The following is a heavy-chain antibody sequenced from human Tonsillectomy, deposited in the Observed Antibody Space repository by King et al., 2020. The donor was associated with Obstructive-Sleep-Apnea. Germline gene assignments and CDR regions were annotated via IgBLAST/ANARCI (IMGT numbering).Heavy chain of an antibody. J-gene: IGHJ4*02. Sequence: VQLVESGGGLVQPGRSLRLSCAASGFTFDDYAMHWVRQAPGKGLEWVSGISWNSGSIDYADSVKGRFTISRDNAKNSLYLQMNSLRAEDTALYYCAKEIWTPWGYTYGLDYWGQGTLVIVSS. CDR1: GFTFDDYA. CDR3: AKEIWTPWGYTYGLDY. CDR2: ISWNSGSI. D-gene: IGHD5-18*01. V-gene: IGHV3-9*01.